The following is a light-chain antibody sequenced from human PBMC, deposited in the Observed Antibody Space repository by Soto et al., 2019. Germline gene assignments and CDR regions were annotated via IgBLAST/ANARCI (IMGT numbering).Light chain of an antibody. CDR3: LQYGDSLKT. Sequence: ENMLTQPPGTLSLSPGERGTLSCRASEALTGSHLAWYQQKPGQPPRLLISGASSRATGIPDRFIGSGSGTDFTLIITSLEPEDFALYYCLQYGDSLKTFGQGTKVDIK. CDR2: GAS. V-gene: IGKV3-20*01. CDR1: EALTGSH. J-gene: IGKJ1*01.